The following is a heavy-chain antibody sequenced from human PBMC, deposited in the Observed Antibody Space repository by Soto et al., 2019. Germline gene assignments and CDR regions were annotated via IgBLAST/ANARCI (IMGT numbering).Heavy chain of an antibody. D-gene: IGHD3-10*01. CDR3: ARDHQLRIYPMVRGAFDS. Sequence: ESGGGVVQPGRSLRLSCAASGFTFSSYAMHRVRQAPGKGLEWVAVMSYDGSNKYYADSVKGRFTISRDNSKNTLYLQMNSLRAEDTAVYYCARDHQLRIYPMVRGAFDSWGQGTLVTVSS. V-gene: IGHV3-30-3*01. CDR2: MSYDGSNK. CDR1: GFTFSSYA. J-gene: IGHJ4*02.